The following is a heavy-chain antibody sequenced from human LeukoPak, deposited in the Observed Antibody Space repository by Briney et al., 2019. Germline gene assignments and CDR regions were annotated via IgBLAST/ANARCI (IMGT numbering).Heavy chain of an antibody. V-gene: IGHV3-7*01. Sequence: GGSLRLSCAASGFTFSRYWMSWVRQAPGKGLEWVANIKQDGSEKYYVDSVKGRFTISRDNAKNSLYLQMNSLRAEDTAVYYCARDQSSGWYGGPPYYYMDVWGKGTTVTISS. CDR2: IKQDGSEK. CDR3: ARDQSSGWYGGPPYYYMDV. J-gene: IGHJ6*03. CDR1: GFTFSRYW. D-gene: IGHD6-19*01.